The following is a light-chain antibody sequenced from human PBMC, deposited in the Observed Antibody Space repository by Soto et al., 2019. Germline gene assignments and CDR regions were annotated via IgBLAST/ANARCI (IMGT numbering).Light chain of an antibody. J-gene: IGKJ4*01. CDR3: QHYNNWPLT. CDR2: DAS. Sequence: EIVMTPSPATLSVSPVERATLSCRASQSVSSNLAWYQQKPGQAPRLLIYDASTRATGVPARLSGSGSGTEFTLTISSLQSEDFAVYYCQHYNNWPLTFGGGTKVDIK. V-gene: IGKV3-15*01. CDR1: QSVSSN.